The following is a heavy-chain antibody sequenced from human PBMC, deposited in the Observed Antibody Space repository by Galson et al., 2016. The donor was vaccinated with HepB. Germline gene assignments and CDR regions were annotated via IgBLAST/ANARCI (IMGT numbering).Heavy chain of an antibody. CDR1: GFAFSSYA. V-gene: IGHV3-23*01. Sequence: SLRLSCAASGFAFSSYAMSWVRQAPGKGLEWVSTISGSGDITYYADSVKGRFTISRDNSKSTLYLQMNTLRADDTAVYYCAKGLQVDKAMVGAYWGQGTLVTVSS. D-gene: IGHD5-18*01. J-gene: IGHJ4*02. CDR3: AKGLQVDKAMVGAY. CDR2: ISGSGDIT.